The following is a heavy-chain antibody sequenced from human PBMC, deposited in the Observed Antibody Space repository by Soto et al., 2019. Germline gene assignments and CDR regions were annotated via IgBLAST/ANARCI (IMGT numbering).Heavy chain of an antibody. CDR1: GGSISSYY. J-gene: IGHJ3*02. CDR3: ARHGGYELVI. Sequence: SETLSLTCTVSGGSISSYYWSWIRQPPGKGLEWIGYIYYSGSTNYNASLKSRVTISVDTSKNQFSLKLSSVTAADTAVYYCARHGGYELVIWGRGTMVTVSS. CDR2: IYYSGST. D-gene: IGHD5-12*01. V-gene: IGHV4-59*08.